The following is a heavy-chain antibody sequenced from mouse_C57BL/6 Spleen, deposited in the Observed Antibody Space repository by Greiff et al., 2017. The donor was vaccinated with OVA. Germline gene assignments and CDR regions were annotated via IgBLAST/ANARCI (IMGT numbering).Heavy chain of an antibody. V-gene: IGHV1-5*01. Sequence: VQLKQSGTVLARPGASVKMSCKTSGYTFTSYWMHWVKQRPGQGLEWIGAIYPGNSDTSYNQKFKGKAKLTAVTSASTAYMELSSLTNEDSAVYYCTREFITTVVAHYYAMDYWGQGTSVTVSS. CDR1: GYTFTSYW. CDR3: TREFITTVVAHYYAMDY. CDR2: IYPGNSDT. D-gene: IGHD1-1*01. J-gene: IGHJ4*01.